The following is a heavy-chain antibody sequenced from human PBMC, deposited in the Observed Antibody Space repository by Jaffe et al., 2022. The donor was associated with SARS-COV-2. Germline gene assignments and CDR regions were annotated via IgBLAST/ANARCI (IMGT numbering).Heavy chain of an antibody. V-gene: IGHV3-11*01. CDR2: ISSSGSTI. CDR1: GFTFSDYY. J-gene: IGHJ4*02. Sequence: QVQLVESGGGLVKPGGSLRLSCAASGFTFSDYYMSWIRQAPGKGLEWVSYISSSGSTIYYADSVKGRFTISRDNAKNSLYLQMNSLRAEDTAVYYCARVPRRGRDGYNFDEVFYFDYWGQGTLVTVSS. CDR3: ARVPRRGRDGYNFDEVFYFDY. D-gene: IGHD5-12*01.